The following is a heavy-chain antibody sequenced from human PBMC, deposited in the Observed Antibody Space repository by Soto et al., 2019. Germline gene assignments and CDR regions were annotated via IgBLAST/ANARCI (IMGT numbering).Heavy chain of an antibody. CDR3: ARFGIAAAGTGYNWFDP. CDR2: IYYSGST. D-gene: IGHD6-13*01. J-gene: IGHJ5*02. V-gene: IGHV4-59*01. Sequence: SETLSLTCTVSGGSISSYYWSWIRQPPGKGLEWIGYIYYSGSTNYNPSLKSRVTISVDTSKNQFSLKLSSVTAADTAVYYCARFGIAAAGTGYNWFDPWGQGTLVTVSS. CDR1: GGSISSYY.